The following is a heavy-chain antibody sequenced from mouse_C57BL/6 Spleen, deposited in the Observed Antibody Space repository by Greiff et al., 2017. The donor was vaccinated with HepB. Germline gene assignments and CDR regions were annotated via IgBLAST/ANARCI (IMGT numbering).Heavy chain of an antibody. CDR1: GFTFSSYG. Sequence: EVKLVESGGDLVKPGGSLKLSCAASGFTFSSYGMSWVRQTPDKRLEWVATISSGGSYTYYPDSVKGRFTISRDNAKNTLYLQMSSLKSEDTAMYYCARGDLLWLKDAMDYWGQGTSVTVSS. CDR3: ARGDLLWLKDAMDY. CDR2: ISSGGSYT. V-gene: IGHV5-6*01. J-gene: IGHJ4*01. D-gene: IGHD2-2*01.